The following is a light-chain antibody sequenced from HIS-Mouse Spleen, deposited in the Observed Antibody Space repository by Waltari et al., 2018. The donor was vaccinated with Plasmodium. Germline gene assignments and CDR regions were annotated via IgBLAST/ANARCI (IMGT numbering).Light chain of an antibody. CDR3: QQDYNLPYT. Sequence: EIVMTQSPATLSLSPGERATLSCRASQSVSSSYLSWYQQKPGQAPRLLLYGASTRATGIPARFSGSGSGTDFTLTISSLQPEDFAVYYCQQDYNLPYTFGQGTKLESK. CDR2: GAS. CDR1: QSVSSSY. V-gene: IGKV3D-7*01. J-gene: IGKJ2*01.